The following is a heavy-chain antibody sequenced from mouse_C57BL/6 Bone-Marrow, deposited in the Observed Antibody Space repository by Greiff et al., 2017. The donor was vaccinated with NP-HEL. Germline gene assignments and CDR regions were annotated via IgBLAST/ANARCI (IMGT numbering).Heavy chain of an antibody. Sequence: EVQLQQSGPGLVKPSQTVFLTCTVTGISITTGNYRWSWIRQFPGNKLEWIGYIYYSGTITYNPSLPSRTTITRDTPKNQFFLEMNSLTAEDTATYYCARDDGPRGYFDVWGTGTTVTVSS. V-gene: IGHV3-5*01. CDR3: ARDDGPRGYFDV. J-gene: IGHJ1*03. CDR2: IYYSGTI. CDR1: GISITTGNYR.